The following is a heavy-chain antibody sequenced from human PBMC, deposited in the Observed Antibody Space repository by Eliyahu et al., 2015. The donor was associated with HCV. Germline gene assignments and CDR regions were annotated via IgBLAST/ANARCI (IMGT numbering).Heavy chain of an antibody. CDR1: GFPFSSSW. CDR2: INSDGGIT. CDR3: ASEIRLGY. V-gene: IGHV3-74*01. Sequence: EVQLVESGGXLVQPGXXLXXXCAASGFPFSSSWMHWVRQVPGKGLVWVSRINSDGGITSYADSVKGRFTISRDNAKNTLYLQMNSLRAEDSAVYYCASEIRLGYWGQGTLVTVSS. J-gene: IGHJ4*02.